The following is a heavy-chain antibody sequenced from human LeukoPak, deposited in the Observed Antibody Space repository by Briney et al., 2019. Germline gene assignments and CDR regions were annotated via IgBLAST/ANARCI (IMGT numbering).Heavy chain of an antibody. J-gene: IGHJ4*02. V-gene: IGHV3-48*01. Sequence: GGSLRLSCAASGVILSSLGMNWVRQAPGKGLQWVSHITSGNVIYCADSVKGRFTISRGNAKHSLYLQMNSLRAEDTAVYFCASGRYCSDGSCSHFWGQGTLVTVSS. D-gene: IGHD2-15*01. CDR3: ASGRYCSDGSCSHF. CDR1: GVILSSLG. CDR2: ITSGNVI.